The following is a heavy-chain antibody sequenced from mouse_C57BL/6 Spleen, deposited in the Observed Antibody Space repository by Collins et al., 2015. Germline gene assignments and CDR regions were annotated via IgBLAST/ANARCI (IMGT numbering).Heavy chain of an antibody. CDR3: VGGLRRLWFLH. D-gene: IGHD2-4*01. CDR2: INTYSGVP. J-gene: IGHJ3*01. Sequence: QIQLVQSGPELKKPGETVKISCKASGYTFTTYGMSWVKQAPGKAIKWMGWINTYSGVPTYVDDFKGRFAFSLETSASTAYLQINNLKDEDTATYFCVGGLRRLWFLHWGQGTLVTVSA. CDR1: GYTFTTYG. V-gene: IGHV9-3*01.